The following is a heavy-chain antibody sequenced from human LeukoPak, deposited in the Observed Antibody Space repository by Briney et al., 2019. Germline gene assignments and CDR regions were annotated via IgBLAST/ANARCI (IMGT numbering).Heavy chain of an antibody. CDR1: GFTFSSYG. CDR3: ARTYYYDSSGILDY. J-gene: IGHJ4*02. V-gene: IGHV3-33*01. CDR2: IWYDGSNK. D-gene: IGHD3-22*01. Sequence: GRSLRLSCAASGFTFSSYGMPWVRQAPGKGLEWVAVIWYDGSNKYYADSVKGRFTISRDNSKNTLYLQMNSLRAEGTAVYYCARTYYYDSSGILDYWGQGALVTVSS.